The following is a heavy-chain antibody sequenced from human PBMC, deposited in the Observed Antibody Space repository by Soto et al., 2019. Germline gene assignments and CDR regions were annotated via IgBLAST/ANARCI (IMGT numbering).Heavy chain of an antibody. CDR1: GYTFTSYD. CDR3: ARVVIAYYYYGMDV. V-gene: IGHV1-8*01. CDR2: MNPNSGNT. J-gene: IGHJ6*02. Sequence: ASVKVSGKASGYTFTSYDINWVRQATGQGLEWMGWMNPNSGNTGYAQKFQGRVTMTRNTSISTAYMELSSLRSEDTAVYYCARVVIAYYYYGMDVWGQGTTVTVSS. D-gene: IGHD2-21*01.